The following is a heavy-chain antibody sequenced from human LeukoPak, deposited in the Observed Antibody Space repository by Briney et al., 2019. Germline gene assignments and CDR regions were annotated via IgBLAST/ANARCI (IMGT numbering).Heavy chain of an antibody. D-gene: IGHD6-19*01. Sequence: GGSLRLSCAASGFTFSSYSMHWVRQAPGKGLEWVAVISYDGSNKYYADSVKGRFTISRDNSKNTLYLQMNSLRAEDTAVYYCAKDSVAGAFALTLDYWGQGTLVTVSS. V-gene: IGHV3-30*18. J-gene: IGHJ4*02. CDR1: GFTFSSYS. CDR2: ISYDGSNK. CDR3: AKDSVAGAFALTLDY.